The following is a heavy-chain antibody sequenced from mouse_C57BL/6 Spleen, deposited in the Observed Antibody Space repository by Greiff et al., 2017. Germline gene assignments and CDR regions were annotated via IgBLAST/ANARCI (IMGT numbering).Heavy chain of an antibody. V-gene: IGHV1-15*01. CDR1: GYTFTDYE. Sequence: QVQLQQSGAELVRPGPSVTLSCKASGYTFTDYEMHWVKQTPVHGLDWIGPIDPETGGTAYNQKFKGKAILTADKSSSAAYMALRSLTSEDSAVYSCTRSGCCGSWDYWGQGTTLTVSS. CDR3: TRSGCCGSWDY. J-gene: IGHJ2*01. D-gene: IGHD1-1*01. CDR2: IDPETGGT.